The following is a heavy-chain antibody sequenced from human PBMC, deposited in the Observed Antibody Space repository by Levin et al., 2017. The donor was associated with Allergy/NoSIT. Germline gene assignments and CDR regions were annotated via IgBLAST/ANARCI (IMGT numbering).Heavy chain of an antibody. CDR3: ARGGPWQQLLNGMDV. Sequence: LSLTCAASGFTFSSYAMHWVRQAPGKGLEWVAVISYDGSNKYYADSVKGRFTISRDNSKNTLYLQMNSLRAEDTAVYYCARGGPWQQLLNGMDVWGQGTTVTVSS. CDR1: GFTFSSYA. J-gene: IGHJ6*02. D-gene: IGHD6-13*01. V-gene: IGHV3-30*04. CDR2: ISYDGSNK.